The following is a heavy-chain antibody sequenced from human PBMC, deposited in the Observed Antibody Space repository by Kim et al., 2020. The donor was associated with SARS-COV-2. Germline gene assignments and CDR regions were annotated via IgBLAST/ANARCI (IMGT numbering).Heavy chain of an antibody. V-gene: IGHV3-33*01. J-gene: IGHJ3*02. D-gene: IGHD2-15*01. Sequence: GGSLRLSCAASGFTFSSYGMHWVRQAPGKGLEWVAVIWYDGSNKYYADSVKGRFTISRDNSKNTLYLQMNSLRAEDTAVYYCARTEGYCSGGSCYSDAFDIWGQGTMVTVSS. CDR2: IWYDGSNK. CDR3: ARTEGYCSGGSCYSDAFDI. CDR1: GFTFSSYG.